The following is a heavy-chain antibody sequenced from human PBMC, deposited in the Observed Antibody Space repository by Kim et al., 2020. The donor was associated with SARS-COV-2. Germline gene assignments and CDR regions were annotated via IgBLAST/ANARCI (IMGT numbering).Heavy chain of an antibody. V-gene: IGHV3-7*01. CDR3: ARDRGQVGTFDS. Sequence: YVHCVTGRFTISRDNTKNSLYLQMSTLRAEDTAVYFCARDRGQVGTFDSWGQGALVTVSS. D-gene: IGHD3-10*01. J-gene: IGHJ4*02.